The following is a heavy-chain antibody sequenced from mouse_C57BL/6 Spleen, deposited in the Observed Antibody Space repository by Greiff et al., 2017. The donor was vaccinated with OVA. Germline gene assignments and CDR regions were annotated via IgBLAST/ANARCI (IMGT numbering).Heavy chain of an antibody. CDR1: GYTFTSYW. Sequence: VQLQQPGPELVKPGASVKLSCKASGYTFTSYWMHWVKQRPGQGLEWIGNINPSNGGTNYNEKFKSKATLTVDKSSSTAYMQLSSLTSEDSAVYYCARVTTVVATGYFDVWGTGTTVTVSS. D-gene: IGHD1-1*01. J-gene: IGHJ1*03. CDR3: ARVTTVVATGYFDV. CDR2: INPSNGGT. V-gene: IGHV1-53*01.